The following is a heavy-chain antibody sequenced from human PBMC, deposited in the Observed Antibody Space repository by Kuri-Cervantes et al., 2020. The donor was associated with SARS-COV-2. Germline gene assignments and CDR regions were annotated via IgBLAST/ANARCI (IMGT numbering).Heavy chain of an antibody. CDR1: GYTFTGYY. CDR3: ARDSVATIEGYYYYYMDV. Sequence: ASVKVSCKAPGYTFTGYYMHWVRQAPGQGLEWMGWINPNSGGTNYAQKFQGRVTMTRDTSISTAYMELSRLRSDDTAVYYCARDSVATIEGYYYYYMDVWGKGTTVTVSS. V-gene: IGHV1-2*02. D-gene: IGHD5-12*01. J-gene: IGHJ6*03. CDR2: INPNSGGT.